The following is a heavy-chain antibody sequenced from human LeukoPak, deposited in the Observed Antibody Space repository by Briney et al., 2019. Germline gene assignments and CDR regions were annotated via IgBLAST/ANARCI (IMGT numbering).Heavy chain of an antibody. CDR1: GYTFTDFD. CDR2: MNPNSGNT. D-gene: IGHD3-16*01. J-gene: IGHJ4*02. CDR3: ARALDRSYYYVYLS. Sequence: ASVKVSCKASGYTFTDFDINWVRQAPGRGVERMGWMNPNSGNTLYAQKFQGRVTMTRDTSINTARMELTSLTSEDTAVYYCARALDRSYYYVYLSWGQGTVISVSS. V-gene: IGHV1-8*01.